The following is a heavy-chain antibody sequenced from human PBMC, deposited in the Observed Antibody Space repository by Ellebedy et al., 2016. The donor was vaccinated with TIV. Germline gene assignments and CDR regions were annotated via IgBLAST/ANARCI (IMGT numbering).Heavy chain of an antibody. CDR3: ARGGYYSGTSYNYFDP. Sequence: MPSETLSLTCTVSNDTITDYYWNWIRQPPGKGLEWIGYIFPSGDTHYNPSLKSRVTISIDTSKTRFSLRLSSVTVADTAMYFCARGGYYSGTSYNYFDPWGQGTLVTVSS. D-gene: IGHD2-21*01. CDR1: NDTITDYY. J-gene: IGHJ5*02. CDR2: IFPSGDT. V-gene: IGHV4-59*13.